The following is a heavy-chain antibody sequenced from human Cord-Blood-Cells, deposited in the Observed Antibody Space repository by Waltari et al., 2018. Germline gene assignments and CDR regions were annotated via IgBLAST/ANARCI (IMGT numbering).Heavy chain of an antibody. Sequence: EVQLVESGGGLVQPGGSLRLSCAASGFTFSSYWMHWVRQAPGKGLVLVSRINSDGSSTSYADSVKGRFTISRDNAKNTLYLQMNSLRAEDTAVYYCASDLAAAGTDYWGQGTLVTVSS. CDR2: INSDGSST. D-gene: IGHD6-13*01. CDR1: GFTFSSYW. CDR3: ASDLAAAGTDY. V-gene: IGHV3-74*01. J-gene: IGHJ4*02.